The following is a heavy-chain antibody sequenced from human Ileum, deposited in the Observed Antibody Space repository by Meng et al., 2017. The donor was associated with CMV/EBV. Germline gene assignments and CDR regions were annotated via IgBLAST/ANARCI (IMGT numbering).Heavy chain of an antibody. D-gene: IGHD3-10*01. Sequence: SVKVSCKASGGTFSSYAISWVRQAPGQGLEWMGGIIPIFGTANYAQKFQGRVTITTDESTSTAYMELSSLRSEDTAVYYCARVVRPYYYYGMDVWGQGNMVTVSS. CDR1: GGTFSSYA. CDR2: IIPIFGTA. V-gene: IGHV1-69*05. J-gene: IGHJ6*02. CDR3: ARVVRPYYYYGMDV.